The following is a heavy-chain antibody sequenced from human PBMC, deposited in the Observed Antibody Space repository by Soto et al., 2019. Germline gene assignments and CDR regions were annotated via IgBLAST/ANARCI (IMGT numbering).Heavy chain of an antibody. V-gene: IGHV3-30*03. D-gene: IGHD1-7*01. CDR1: GFTFGNFG. J-gene: IGHJ4*02. Sequence: QVQLVESGGGVVQPGRSLRLSCAASGFTFGNFGMHWVRQAPGKGLEWVADIANDGSYAYYADSVKGRFTVSRDNSKNTLWLQMNSQRAEDTAVYYCARGCSGGTNCFYFDFWGQGNLVTVSS. CDR2: IANDGSYA. CDR3: ARGCSGGTNCFYFDF.